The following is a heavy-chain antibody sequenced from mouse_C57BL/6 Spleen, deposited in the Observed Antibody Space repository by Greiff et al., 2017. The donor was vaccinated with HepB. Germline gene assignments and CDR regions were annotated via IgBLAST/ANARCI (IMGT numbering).Heavy chain of an antibody. CDR1: GFTFSSYG. CDR2: ISSGGSYT. J-gene: IGHJ2*01. Sequence: EVHLVESGGDLVKPGGSLKLSCAASGFTFSSYGMSWVRQTPDKRLEWVATISSGGSYTYYPDSVKGRFTISRDNAKNTLYLQMSSLQSEDTAMYYCARRGDYYGSTYYFDYWGQGTTLTVSS. CDR3: ARRGDYYGSTYYFDY. D-gene: IGHD1-1*01. V-gene: IGHV5-6*01.